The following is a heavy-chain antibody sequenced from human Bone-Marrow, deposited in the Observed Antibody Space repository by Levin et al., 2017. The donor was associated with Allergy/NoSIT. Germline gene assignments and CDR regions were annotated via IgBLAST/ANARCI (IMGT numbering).Heavy chain of an antibody. CDR2: ISWNSGSI. D-gene: IGHD1-26*01. CDR3: AKELSVGATTYYGMDV. Sequence: GGSLRLSCAASGFTFDDYAMHWVRQAPGKGLEWVSGISWNSGSIGYADSVEGRFTISRDNAKNSLYLQMNSLRAEDTALYYCAKELSVGATTYYGMDVWGQGTTVTVSS. CDR1: GFTFDDYA. J-gene: IGHJ6*02. V-gene: IGHV3-9*01.